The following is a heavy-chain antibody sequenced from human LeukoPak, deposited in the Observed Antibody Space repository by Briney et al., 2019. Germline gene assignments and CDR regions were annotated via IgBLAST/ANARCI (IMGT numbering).Heavy chain of an antibody. V-gene: IGHV3-7*03. CDR1: GFTFSNYW. CDR3: ARDPYYYDSSGYSP. CDR2: IKQDGSEK. J-gene: IGHJ4*02. D-gene: IGHD3-22*01. Sequence: GGSLGLSFAGSGFTFSNYWVGLGRQAPGEGLEWVANIKQDGSEKYYVDSVKGRFTISRDNAKNSLYLQMNSLRAEDTAVYYCARDPYYYDSSGYSPWGQGTLVTVSS.